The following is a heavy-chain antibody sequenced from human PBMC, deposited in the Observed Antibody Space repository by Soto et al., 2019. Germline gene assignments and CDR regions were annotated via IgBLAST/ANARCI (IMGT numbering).Heavy chain of an antibody. Sequence: QVQLQESGPGLVKPSETLSLTCTVSGGSISSYYWSWIRQPPGKGLEWIGYIYYSGSTNYNPSLKSRVTISVDTSKNQFSLQLSSVTAADTAVYYCARVADIVVVVAADAFDIWGQGTMVTVSS. CDR1: GGSISSYY. D-gene: IGHD2-15*01. CDR3: ARVADIVVVVAADAFDI. V-gene: IGHV4-59*01. CDR2: IYYSGST. J-gene: IGHJ3*02.